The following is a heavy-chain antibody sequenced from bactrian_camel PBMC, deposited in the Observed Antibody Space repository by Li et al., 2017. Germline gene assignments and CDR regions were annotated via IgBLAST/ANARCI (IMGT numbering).Heavy chain of an antibody. Sequence: HVQLVESGGGSVQAGGSLRLSCVVSGRSRGSNCVGWYRLPPGRAPAEREGIAAIRRDGGETWYAASVKGRFTISQDSEKNTVFLQMNSLKPEDTAMYTCAADELVRPPIWTAPTEYRYWGHGTQVTVSS. V-gene: IGHV3-3*01. CDR1: GRSRGSNC. D-gene: IGHD3*01. CDR3: AADELVRPPIWTAPTEYRY. CDR2: IRRDGGET. J-gene: IGHJ4*01.